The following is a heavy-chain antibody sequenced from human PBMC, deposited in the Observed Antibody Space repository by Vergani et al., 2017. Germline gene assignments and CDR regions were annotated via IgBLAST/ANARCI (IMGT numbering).Heavy chain of an antibody. CDR2: IRSKAYGGTT. V-gene: IGHV3-49*03. Sequence: EVQLVESGGGLVQPGRSLRLSCTASGFTFGDYTMSWFRQAPGKGLEWVGFIRSKAYGGTTEYAASVKGRFTISRDDSKSIAYLQMNSLKTEDTAVYYCTRDLITMIPFPPDYWGQGTLVTVSS. CDR1: GFTFGDYT. CDR3: TRDLITMIPFPPDY. J-gene: IGHJ4*02. D-gene: IGHD3-22*01.